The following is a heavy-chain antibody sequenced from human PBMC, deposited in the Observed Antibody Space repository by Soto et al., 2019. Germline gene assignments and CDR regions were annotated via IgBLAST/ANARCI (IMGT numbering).Heavy chain of an antibody. Sequence: QLQLQESGPGLVKPSETLSLTCSVSGGSISSSSYFWGWIRQPPGKGLEWIGSIYYSGSTYYNPSLKMRVAVSVDASKNQFSLQRSSVTAADTAVYYCARHPSDFWFDPWGQGTLATVSS. CDR2: IYYSGST. J-gene: IGHJ5*02. CDR3: ARHPSDFWFDP. V-gene: IGHV4-39*01. D-gene: IGHD2-21*02. CDR1: GGSISSSSYF.